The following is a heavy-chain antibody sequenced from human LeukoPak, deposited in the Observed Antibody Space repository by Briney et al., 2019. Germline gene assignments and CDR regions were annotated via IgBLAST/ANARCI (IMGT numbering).Heavy chain of an antibody. D-gene: IGHD5-24*01. CDR1: GFTISSYG. CDR3: AKRGSGWLQFDY. Sequence: GGSLRLSCAASGFTISSYGMNWVRQAPGKGLEWVSAISGSGGSTYYADSVKGRFTISRDNSKNTLYLQMKSLRAENTAVYYWAKRGSGWLQFDYWGQGTLVTVSS. CDR2: ISGSGGST. V-gene: IGHV3-23*01. J-gene: IGHJ4*02.